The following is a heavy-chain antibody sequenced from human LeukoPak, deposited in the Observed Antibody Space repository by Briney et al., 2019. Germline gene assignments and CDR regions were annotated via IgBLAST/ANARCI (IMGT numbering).Heavy chain of an antibody. V-gene: IGHV3-7*05. CDR2: INQDGCEK. J-gene: IGHJ4*02. CDR3: ARRGTSSSWAHFDY. D-gene: IGHD6-13*01. CDR1: GFTFSSYW. Sequence: PGGSLRLSCAASGFTFSSYWMTWVRQAPGKGLDGVAKINQDGCEKDHVDSVKGRFTISRDNAKNSLYLQMNSLGAEDTGVYYCARRGTSSSWAHFDYWGQGTLVTVSS.